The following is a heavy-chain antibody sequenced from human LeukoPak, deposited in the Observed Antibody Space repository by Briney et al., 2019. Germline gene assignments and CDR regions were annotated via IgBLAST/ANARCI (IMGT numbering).Heavy chain of an antibody. J-gene: IGHJ4*02. D-gene: IGHD5-18*01. Sequence: GGSLRLSCVGSTFTFSDYGMHWVRQAPGKGLEWVAFIRYDGKKTYYADSAKGRFTISRDNSKNTLYLQMNSLRAEDTAVYYCAKGSGFSYGYYYFDYWGQGTLVTVSS. CDR3: AKGSGFSYGYYYFDY. CDR2: IRYDGKKT. V-gene: IGHV3-30*02. CDR1: TFTFSDYG.